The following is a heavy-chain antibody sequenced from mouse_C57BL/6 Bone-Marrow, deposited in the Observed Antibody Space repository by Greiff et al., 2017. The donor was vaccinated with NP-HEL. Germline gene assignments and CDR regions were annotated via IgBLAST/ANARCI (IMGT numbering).Heavy chain of an antibody. V-gene: IGHV7-3*01. CDR1: GFTFTDYY. CDR2: IRNKANGYTT. Sequence: EVQGVESGGGLVQPGGSLSLSCAASGFTFTDYYMSWVRQPPGKALEWLAFIRNKANGYTTEYSASVKGRFTISSDNSQSVLYIQMNALRAEDSATYYCARSIYYDYADDPFYAMDYWGKGTSVTVSS. J-gene: IGHJ4*01. CDR3: ARSIYYDYADDPFYAMDY. D-gene: IGHD2-4*01.